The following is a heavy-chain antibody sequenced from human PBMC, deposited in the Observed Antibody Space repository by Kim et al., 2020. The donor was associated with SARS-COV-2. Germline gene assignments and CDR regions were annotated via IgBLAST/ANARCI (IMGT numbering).Heavy chain of an antibody. CDR3: VKDAGGRKSDSF. CDR1: GFTFGSYD. D-gene: IGHD4-4*01. CDR2: ITVKNVRT. V-gene: IGHV3-23*01. Sequence: GGSLRLSCVASGFTFGSYDMSWVRQAPGKGLEWVSVITVKNVRTYYADSVQGRFTVFRDNSKSTLYLQMNSLRAEDTAIYYCVKDAGGRKSDSFWGQGTL. J-gene: IGHJ4*02.